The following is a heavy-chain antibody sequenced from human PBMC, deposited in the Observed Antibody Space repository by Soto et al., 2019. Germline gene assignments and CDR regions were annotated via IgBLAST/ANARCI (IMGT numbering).Heavy chain of an antibody. CDR3: ALPIAAAGTGKFDY. V-gene: IGHV3-21*01. CDR2: ISSSGTYI. CDR1: GFTFSSYS. Sequence: GGSLRLSCAASGFTFSSYSINWVRQAPGKGLEWVSSISSSGTYIYYADSVKARFTISRDNAKNSLSLQMDSLRAEDTAVYYCALPIAAAGTGKFDYWGQGTLVTVSS. D-gene: IGHD6-13*01. J-gene: IGHJ4*02.